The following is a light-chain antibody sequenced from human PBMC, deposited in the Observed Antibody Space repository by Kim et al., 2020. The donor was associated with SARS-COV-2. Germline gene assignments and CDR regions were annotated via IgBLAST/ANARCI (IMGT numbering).Light chain of an antibody. CDR3: KQYDSARWT. Sequence: EIVLTQSPGTLSLSPGERATLSCRASQTVSSSYLAWYQQKPGQAPRLLIYSASSRATGIPDRFSGSGSGTDFTLTISSLEPEDFAVYYCKQYDSARWTFGQGTKVDIK. CDR2: SAS. V-gene: IGKV3-20*01. CDR1: QTVSSSY. J-gene: IGKJ1*01.